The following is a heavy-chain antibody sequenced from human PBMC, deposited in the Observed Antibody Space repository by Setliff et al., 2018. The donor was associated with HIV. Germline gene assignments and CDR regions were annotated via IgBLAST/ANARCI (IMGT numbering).Heavy chain of an antibody. CDR3: ARGSWAGYESGGYYHFDF. V-gene: IGHV3-49*04. J-gene: IGHJ4*02. Sequence: GGSLRLSCTTSGFTFSEYAINWVRQAPGKGLEWVGFIRSKNYGETTESAASVKDRFTFSRDDSKSIAYLQMNGLRAEDTALYFCARGSWAGYESGGYYHFDFWGQGTLVTVSS. CDR1: GFTFSEYA. D-gene: IGHD3-22*01. CDR2: IRSKNYGETT.